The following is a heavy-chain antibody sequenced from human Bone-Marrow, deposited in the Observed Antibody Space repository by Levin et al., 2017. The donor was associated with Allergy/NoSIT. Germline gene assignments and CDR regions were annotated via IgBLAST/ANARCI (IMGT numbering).Heavy chain of an antibody. CDR3: ARESVQLGYYSYYGMDV. J-gene: IGHJ6*04. Sequence: GESLKISCAASGFTISDYYMSWIRQAPGKGLEWVSYIRSSSSYTNHADFVEGRFTISRDNPKNSLFLQMNSLRAEDTAVYYCARESVQLGYYSYYGMDVWGKGNTVTVSS. CDR2: IRSSSSYT. CDR1: GFTISDYY. D-gene: IGHD6-13*01. V-gene: IGHV3-11*05.